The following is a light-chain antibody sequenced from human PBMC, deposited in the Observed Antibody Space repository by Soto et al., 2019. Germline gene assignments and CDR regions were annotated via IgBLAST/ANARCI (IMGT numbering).Light chain of an antibody. V-gene: IGLV2-11*01. J-gene: IGLJ1*01. CDR1: SSDVGGYNY. Sequence: QSALTQPRSVSGSPGQSVTISCTGTSSDVGGYNYVSWYQQHPGKAPKLMIYDVSKRPSGVPDRFSGSKSGNTASLTISGRQAEDEAVYYCCSYAGSYVFGTGTKLTGL. CDR2: DVS. CDR3: CSYAGSYV.